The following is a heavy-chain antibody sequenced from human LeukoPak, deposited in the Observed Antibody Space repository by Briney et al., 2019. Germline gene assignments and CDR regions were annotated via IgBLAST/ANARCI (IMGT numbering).Heavy chain of an antibody. CDR1: GFTFSNYA. V-gene: IGHV3-30-3*01. J-gene: IGHJ4*02. Sequence: GGSLRLSCAASGFTFSNYAMHWVRQAPGKGLEWVTIISYDGFNKYYVDSVMGRFTISRDNSKSTLYLEMHSLRAEDTAIYYCARDTRKSSTIWNGFDYWGQGTLVTVSS. CDR3: ARDTRKSSTIWNGFDY. CDR2: ISYDGFNK. D-gene: IGHD1-1*01.